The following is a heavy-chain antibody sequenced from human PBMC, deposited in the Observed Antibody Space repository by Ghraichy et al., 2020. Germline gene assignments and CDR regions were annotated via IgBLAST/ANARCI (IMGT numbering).Heavy chain of an antibody. D-gene: IGHD6-19*01. CDR2: INAGNGNT. CDR1: GYTFTSYA. CDR3: ARVHSSGWYWFDP. Sequence: ASVKVSCKASGYTFTSYAMHWVRQAPGQRLEWMGWINAGNGNTKYSQKFQGRVTITRDTSASTAYMELSSLRSEDTAVYYCARVHSSGWYWFDPWGQGTLVTVSS. V-gene: IGHV1-3*01. J-gene: IGHJ5*02.